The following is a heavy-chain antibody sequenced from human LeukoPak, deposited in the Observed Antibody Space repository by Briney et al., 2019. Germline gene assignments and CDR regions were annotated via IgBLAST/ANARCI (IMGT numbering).Heavy chain of an antibody. CDR2: ISAYNGNT. D-gene: IGHD3-10*01. CDR1: GYTFTSYG. Sequence: ASVKVSCKASGYTFTSYGISWVRQAPGQGLEWMGWISAYNGNTNYAQKLQGRVTMTTDTSTSTAYMELRSLRSEDTAVYYCARAHRTYYYGSGSYYNVSPWFDPWGQGTLVTVSS. CDR3: ARAHRTYYYGSGSYYNVSPWFDP. V-gene: IGHV1-18*01. J-gene: IGHJ5*02.